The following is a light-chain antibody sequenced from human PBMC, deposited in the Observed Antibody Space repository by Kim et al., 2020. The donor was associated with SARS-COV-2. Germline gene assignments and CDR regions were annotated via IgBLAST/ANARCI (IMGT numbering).Light chain of an antibody. CDR3: HQYGNSPPT. CDR1: QHVSSNY. V-gene: IGKV3-20*01. Sequence: DIVLTQSPGTLSLSPGERATLTCRASQHVSSNYLAWYQQKPGQAPSLLIYAASRRATGISDRFSGSGSGTDFTLTISRLEPEDFAVFHCHQYGNSPPTFGPGTKVDIK. CDR2: AAS. J-gene: IGKJ1*01.